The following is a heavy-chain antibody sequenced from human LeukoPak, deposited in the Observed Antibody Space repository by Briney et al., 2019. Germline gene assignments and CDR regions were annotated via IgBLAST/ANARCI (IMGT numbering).Heavy chain of an antibody. D-gene: IGHD3-9*01. CDR2: IYYSGST. CDR3: ARENYDILTGTN. V-gene: IGHV4-30-4*08. J-gene: IGHJ4*02. Sequence: SQTLSLTCTVSGGSIGSGDYYWSWIRQPPGKGLEWIGYIYYSGSTYYNPSLKSRVTISVDTSKNQFSLKLSSVTAADTAVYYCARENYDILTGTNWGQGTLVTVSS. CDR1: GGSIGSGDYY.